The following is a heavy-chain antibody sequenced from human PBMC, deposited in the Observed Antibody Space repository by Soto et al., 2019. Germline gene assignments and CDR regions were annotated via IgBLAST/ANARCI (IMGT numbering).Heavy chain of an antibody. J-gene: IGHJ4*02. CDR1: GYTFTSYG. CDR3: ARGRYGGY. V-gene: IGHV1-18*01. D-gene: IGHD3-10*01. CDR2: ISAHNGNT. Sequence: QVHLVQSGAEVKKPGASVKVSCKGSGYTFTSYGITWVRQAPGQGLERMGWISAHNGNTDYAQKLQGRVTVTRDTSTSTAYMERGSLRSDDTAVYYGARGRYGGYWGQGALVTVSS.